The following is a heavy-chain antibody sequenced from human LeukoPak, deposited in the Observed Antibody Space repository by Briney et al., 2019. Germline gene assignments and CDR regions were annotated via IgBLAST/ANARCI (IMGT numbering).Heavy chain of an antibody. Sequence: SHTLSLTCTVSGGSISSGSYYWSWIRQPAGKGLEWIGRIYTSGSTNYNPSLKSRVTISVDTSKNQFSLKLSSVTAADTAVYYCARGQGLLRYFDWLGATKRTGCFDYWGQGTLVTVSS. CDR2: IYTSGST. D-gene: IGHD3-9*01. CDR3: ARGQGLLRYFDWLGATKRTGCFDY. CDR1: GGSISSGSYY. J-gene: IGHJ4*02. V-gene: IGHV4-61*02.